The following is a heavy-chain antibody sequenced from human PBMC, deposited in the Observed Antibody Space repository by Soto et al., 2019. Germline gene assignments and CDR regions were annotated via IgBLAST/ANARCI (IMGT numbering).Heavy chain of an antibody. D-gene: IGHD3-9*01. CDR3: ANLFADYDILPRDYYYMDV. CDR1: GGSISSSSYY. Sequence: SETLSPTCTVSGGSISSSSYYWGWIRQPPGKGLEWIGSIYYSGSTYYNPSLKSRVTISVDTSKNQFSLKLSSVTAADTAVYYCANLFADYDILPRDYYYMDVWGKGTTVTVSS. V-gene: IGHV4-39*01. J-gene: IGHJ6*03. CDR2: IYYSGST.